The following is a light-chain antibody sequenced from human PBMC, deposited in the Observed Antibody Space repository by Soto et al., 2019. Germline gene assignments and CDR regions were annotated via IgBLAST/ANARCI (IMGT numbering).Light chain of an antibody. J-gene: IGLJ1*01. CDR2: EVS. CDR3: ISYTGSSTSYV. Sequence: QSALTQPASVSGSPGQSITISCSGTSSDVGSYDHVAWYQQFPGKTPKLMIYEVSNRPSGVSSRFPGSKSGNTASLTISGPQAEDEADYYCISYTGSSTSYVFGSGTKVTVL. V-gene: IGLV2-14*01. CDR1: SSDVGSYDH.